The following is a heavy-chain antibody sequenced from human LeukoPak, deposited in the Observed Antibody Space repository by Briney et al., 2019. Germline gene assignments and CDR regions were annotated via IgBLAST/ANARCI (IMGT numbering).Heavy chain of an antibody. D-gene: IGHD3-16*01. Sequence: GGSLRLSCAASGFTFSSYEMNWVRQAPGKGLEWVSYISSSGSTIYYADSVKGRFTISRDNAKNSLYLQMNSLRAEDTALYYRARDVYDYADDAFDIWGQGTMVTVSS. J-gene: IGHJ3*02. V-gene: IGHV3-48*03. CDR2: ISSSGSTI. CDR1: GFTFSSYE. CDR3: ARDVYDYADDAFDI.